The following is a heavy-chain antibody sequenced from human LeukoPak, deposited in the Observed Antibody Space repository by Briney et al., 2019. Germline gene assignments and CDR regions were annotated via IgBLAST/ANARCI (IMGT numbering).Heavy chain of an antibody. CDR2: IYYSGST. CDR3: ARYDSSGPGYFQH. J-gene: IGHJ1*01. D-gene: IGHD3-22*01. V-gene: IGHV4-59*08. CDR1: GGSISSYY. Sequence: SETLSLTCTVSGGSISSYYWSWIRQPPGKGLEWIGYIYYSGSTNYNPSLKSRDTISVDTSKNQFSLKLSSVTAADTAVYYCARYDSSGPGYFQHWGQGTLVTVSS.